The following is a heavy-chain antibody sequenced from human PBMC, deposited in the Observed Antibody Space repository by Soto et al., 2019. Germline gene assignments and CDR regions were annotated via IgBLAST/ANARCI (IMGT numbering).Heavy chain of an antibody. CDR3: ARDRPVKARSGSLSS. V-gene: IGHV3-30*03. D-gene: IGHD1-26*01. CDR2: ISHDGRNK. J-gene: IGHJ5*02. Sequence: SLRLSCATSGLIFSNYGMHWVRQAPGKGLEWVALISHDGRNKYYADSVQGRFTISRDNSKNTLYLQMNSLRPEDTALYYCARDRPVKARSGSLSSWGQGTLVTVSS. CDR1: GLIFSNYG.